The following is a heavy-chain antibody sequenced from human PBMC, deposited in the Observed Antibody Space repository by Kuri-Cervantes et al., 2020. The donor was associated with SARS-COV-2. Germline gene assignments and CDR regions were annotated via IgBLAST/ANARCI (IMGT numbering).Heavy chain of an antibody. J-gene: IGHJ4*02. CDR3: ARAYCSSTSCQLDY. Sequence: GESLKISCAASGFTFNTYAVHWVRQAPGKGLEWVAVISYDGSNKYYADPVKGRFTISRDNSKNTLYLQMNSLRAEDTAVYYCARAYCSSTSCQLDYWGQGTLVTVSS. CDR2: ISYDGSNK. V-gene: IGHV3-30-3*01. CDR1: GFTFNTYA. D-gene: IGHD2-2*01.